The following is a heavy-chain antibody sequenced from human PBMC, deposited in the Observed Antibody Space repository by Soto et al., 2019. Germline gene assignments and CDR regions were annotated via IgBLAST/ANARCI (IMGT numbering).Heavy chain of an antibody. CDR2: ISSSGSVT. Sequence: VQLVESGGGLVQPGGSLRLSCAASGFSFSTYAMNWVRQTPGKGLEWLTYISSSGSVTHYADSVKGRFTISRDNAKDSLFLQMNSLRDEDTAVYYCTRDGDWGQGTLVTVSS. V-gene: IGHV3-48*02. J-gene: IGHJ4*02. CDR1: GFSFSTYA. CDR3: TRDGD.